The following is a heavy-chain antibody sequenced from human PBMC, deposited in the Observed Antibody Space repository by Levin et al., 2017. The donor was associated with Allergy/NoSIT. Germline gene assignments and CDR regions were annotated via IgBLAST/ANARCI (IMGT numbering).Heavy chain of an antibody. D-gene: IGHD2/OR15-2a*01. J-gene: IGHJ6*02. Sequence: QTGGSLRLSCAASAFTFSTYGMHWVRQAPGKGPEWVAFISYDGSDKYYADSVKGRFTISRDNSKNTLFLQMNSLRAEDTAVYYCAKDSLTREIVRRWRFSGGEYGMDVWGQGTTVTVSS. CDR2: ISYDGSDK. V-gene: IGHV3-30*18. CDR1: AFTFSTYG. CDR3: AKDSLTREIVRRWRFSGGEYGMDV.